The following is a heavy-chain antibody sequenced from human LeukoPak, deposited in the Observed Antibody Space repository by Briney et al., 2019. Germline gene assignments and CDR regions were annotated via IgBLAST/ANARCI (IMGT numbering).Heavy chain of an antibody. Sequence: GRSLSPSRAPSGFTFSRCGMHWVGPAPRKGLEWLAVITYDGSNKYYATSAKGRFTIPRDNAKNPLYLQMNSLRAEDTAVYYCARGRYDSSGSYSLFDYWGQGTLVTVSS. V-gene: IGHV3-30*03. CDR2: ITYDGSNK. J-gene: IGHJ4*02. D-gene: IGHD3-22*01. CDR3: ARGRYDSSGSYSLFDY. CDR1: GFTFSRCG.